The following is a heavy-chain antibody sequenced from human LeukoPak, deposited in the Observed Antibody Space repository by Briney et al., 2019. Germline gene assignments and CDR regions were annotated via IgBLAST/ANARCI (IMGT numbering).Heavy chain of an antibody. CDR3: AKVEDVITFGGVKGGFDY. CDR2: ISGSGGST. V-gene: IGHV3-23*01. D-gene: IGHD3-16*01. Sequence: HPGGSLRLSCAASGFTFSSYAMSWVRQAPGKGLEWVSAISGSGGSTYYADSVKGRFTISRDNSKNTLYLQMNSLRAEDTAVYYCAKVEDVITFGGVKGGFDYWGQGTLVTVSS. J-gene: IGHJ4*02. CDR1: GFTFSSYA.